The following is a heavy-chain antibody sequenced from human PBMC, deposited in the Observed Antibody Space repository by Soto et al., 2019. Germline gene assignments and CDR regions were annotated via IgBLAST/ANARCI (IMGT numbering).Heavy chain of an antibody. CDR1: GFSFSDHA. V-gene: IGHV3-23*01. D-gene: IGHD2-8*01. J-gene: IGHJ4*02. CDR3: ARGGVY. Sequence: PGGSLRLSCAASGFSFSDHAMHWVRRAPGKGLEWVAFISGTGFTTYYADSAWPRFTISRDNSQSALFLQMDSLTVDDSGIYFCARGGVYWGQGVPVTVSS. CDR2: ISGTGFTT.